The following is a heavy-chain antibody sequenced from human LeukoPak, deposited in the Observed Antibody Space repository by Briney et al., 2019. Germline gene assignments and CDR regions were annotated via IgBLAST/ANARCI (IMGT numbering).Heavy chain of an antibody. J-gene: IGHJ4*02. D-gene: IGHD3-10*01. V-gene: IGHV3-30*04. CDR2: ISYDGSNK. CDR1: GFTFSSYA. CDR3: ARAMVKRGVIIPIDY. Sequence: RRSLRLSCAASGFTFSSYAMHLVRQAPGKGLEWVAVISYDGSNKYYADSVKGRFTISRDNSKNTLYLQMNSLRAEDTAVYYCARAMVKRGVIIPIDYWGQGTLVTVSS.